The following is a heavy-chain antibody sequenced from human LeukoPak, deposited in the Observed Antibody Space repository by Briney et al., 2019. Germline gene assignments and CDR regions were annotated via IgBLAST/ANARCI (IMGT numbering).Heavy chain of an antibody. CDR2: IKSRTDGGTI. Sequence: PGGSRRLSCAASGFTFRNAWMSWVRQAPGKGLEWVGRIKSRTDGGTIEYAVPLQGRFTISRDDSKNTLYLQINSLKPEDTAVYYCADLGDYAVGWGQGTLVTVSS. J-gene: IGHJ4*02. D-gene: IGHD4-17*01. V-gene: IGHV3-15*01. CDR3: ADLGDYAVG. CDR1: GFTFRNAW.